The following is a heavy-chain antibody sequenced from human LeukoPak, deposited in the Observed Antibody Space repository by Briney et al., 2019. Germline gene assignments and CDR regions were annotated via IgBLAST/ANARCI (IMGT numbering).Heavy chain of an antibody. J-gene: IGHJ4*02. V-gene: IGHV3-30*03. CDR2: ISYDGSNK. D-gene: IGHD6-13*01. CDR1: GFTFSSYG. CDR3: ARSMAAADY. Sequence: GGSLRLSCAASGFTFSSYGMHWVRQAPGKGLEWVAVISYDGSNKYYADSVKGRFTVSRDNSKNTLYLQMNSLRAEDTAVYYCARSMAAADYWGQGTLVTVSS.